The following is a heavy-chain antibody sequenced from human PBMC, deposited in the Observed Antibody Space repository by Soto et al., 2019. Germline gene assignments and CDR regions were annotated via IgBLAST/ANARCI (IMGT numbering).Heavy chain of an antibody. CDR2: IYMSGIT. Sequence: SETLSLTCTVSGGSMSSYYWSYIRQPAGKGLEWIGRIYMSGITDYNPSLKSRVTMSVDTSKNQFSLKLSSVTAADTAVYYCARNAAKIPTPFDYWGQGTLVTVSS. J-gene: IGHJ4*02. CDR1: GGSMSSYY. CDR3: ARNAAKIPTPFDY. D-gene: IGHD6-25*01. V-gene: IGHV4-4*07.